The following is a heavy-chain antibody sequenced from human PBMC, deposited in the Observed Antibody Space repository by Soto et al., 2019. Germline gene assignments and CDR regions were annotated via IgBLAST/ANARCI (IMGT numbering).Heavy chain of an antibody. J-gene: IGHJ3*02. V-gene: IGHV3-30*03. CDR2: TSSDGGDK. CDR3: AIRGYQYAVDI. D-gene: IGHD2-2*01. Sequence: QLVESGGDVVQAGRSLRLSCVASGFSFSNYGMHWVRQAPGKGLEWVAVTSSDGGDKYYADSVKGRFTISRDNSKNTLYLQMNSRRPEDTAMFYCAIRGYQYAVDIWGQGTMVTVSS. CDR1: GFSFSNYG.